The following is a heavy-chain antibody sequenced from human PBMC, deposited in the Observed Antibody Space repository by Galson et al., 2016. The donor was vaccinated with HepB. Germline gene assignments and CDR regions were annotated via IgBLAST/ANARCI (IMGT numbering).Heavy chain of an antibody. CDR2: IIPIFGTT. Sequence: SVKVSCKASGGTFTSYGIGWVRQAPGQGLEWMGGIIPIFGTTNYAQKFQGRVTITADESTSTAYMELSSLTSDDTATYYCARESLGLGYCSGGDCHWYFDSWGRGTLVTVSS. CDR3: ARESLGLGYCSGGDCHWYFDS. CDR1: GGTFTSYG. D-gene: IGHD2-15*01. V-gene: IGHV1-69*13. J-gene: IGHJ2*01.